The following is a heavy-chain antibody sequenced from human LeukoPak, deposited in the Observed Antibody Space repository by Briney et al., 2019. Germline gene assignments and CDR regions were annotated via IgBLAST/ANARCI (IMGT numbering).Heavy chain of an antibody. D-gene: IGHD6-19*01. CDR3: AKDLQYTSGWNVVDY. J-gene: IGHJ4*02. V-gene: IGHV3-30*02. CDR2: IWSDGSDK. Sequence: PGGSLRLSCAASGFTFSSYGMHWVRQAPGKGLEWVAVIWSDGSDKYYADSVKGRFTISRDNSKNTLYLQMNSLRAEDTAVYYCAKDLQYTSGWNVVDYWGQGILVTVSP. CDR1: GFTFSSYG.